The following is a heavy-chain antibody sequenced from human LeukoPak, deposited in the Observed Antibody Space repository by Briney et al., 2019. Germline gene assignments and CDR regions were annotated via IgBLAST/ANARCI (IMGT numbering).Heavy chain of an antibody. J-gene: IGHJ5*02. CDR1: GGSFSGYY. D-gene: IGHD2-2*01. CDR3: ARARRLGYCSSTSCAIGTGWFDP. Sequence: SETLSLTCAVYGGSFSGYYWSWIRQPPGKGLEWIGKINHSGSTNYNPSLKSRVTISVDTSKNQFSLKLSSVTAADTAVYYCARARRLGYCSSTSCAIGTGWFDPWGQGTLVTVSS. CDR2: INHSGST. V-gene: IGHV4-34*01.